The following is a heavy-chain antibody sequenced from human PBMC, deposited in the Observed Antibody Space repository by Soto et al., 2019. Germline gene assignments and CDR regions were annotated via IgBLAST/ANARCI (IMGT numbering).Heavy chain of an antibody. Sequence: QVVLLQSGAEVKEPGSSVRVSCEVSGSTFNNFAFSWVRQAPGHGPEWMGGIVVISNTADYSQRFQDRFTITADTSTNTLYMELGSLTFEDTAVYYCARAIKRWEVHYYFDYWGQGTLGTVSS. CDR2: IVVISNTA. CDR3: ARAIKRWEVHYYFDY. D-gene: IGHD1-26*01. V-gene: IGHV1-69*06. CDR1: GSTFNNFA. J-gene: IGHJ4*02.